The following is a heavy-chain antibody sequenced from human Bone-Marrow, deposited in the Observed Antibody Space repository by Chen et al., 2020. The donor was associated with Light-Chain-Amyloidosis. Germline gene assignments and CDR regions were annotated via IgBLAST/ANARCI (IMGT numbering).Heavy chain of an antibody. CDR2: IYPDDSDD. D-gene: IGHD5-12*01. CDR3: ARRRDGYNFDY. CDR1: GYTFPNYW. Sequence: EVQLEQSGPEVKKPGESLKISCKGSGYTFPNYWIGWVRQMPGKGLEWMGVIYPDDSDDRYSPSFENQFTISPDKSITTAYLQWRSLKASDTAMYYCARRRDGYNFDYWGQGTLVTVSS. V-gene: IGHV5-51*01. J-gene: IGHJ4*02.